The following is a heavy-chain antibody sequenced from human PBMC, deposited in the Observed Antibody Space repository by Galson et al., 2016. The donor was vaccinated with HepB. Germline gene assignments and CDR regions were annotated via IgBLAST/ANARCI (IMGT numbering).Heavy chain of an antibody. V-gene: IGHV4-59*02. J-gene: IGHJ3*01. CDR2: IYYTGST. D-gene: IGHD3-10*01. CDR3: ARSPGGYAFDL. Sequence: SEPLSLTCSVSGGSVTYYYWSWIRQPPGKGLEYIGYIYYTGSTNDNPSLNSRVTMSLDTSKNQLSLNLSSVTDAATAIYYCARSPGGYAFDLWGQGTMVIVSS. CDR1: GGSVTYYY.